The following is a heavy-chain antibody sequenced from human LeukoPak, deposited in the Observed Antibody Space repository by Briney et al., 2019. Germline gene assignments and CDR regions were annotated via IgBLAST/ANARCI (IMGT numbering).Heavy chain of an antibody. J-gene: IGHJ6*02. Sequence: SETLSLTCTVSGGSIRNYYWSWFRQPPGKGLEWIGYIYYTGSITYNPSLKSRVTISVDTSKNQFSLKLSSVTAADTAVYYCARLARHGSYYYYGMDVWGQGTTVTVSS. CDR2: IYYTGSI. V-gene: IGHV4-59*08. CDR3: ARLARHGSYYYYGMDV. D-gene: IGHD3-10*01. CDR1: GGSIRNYY.